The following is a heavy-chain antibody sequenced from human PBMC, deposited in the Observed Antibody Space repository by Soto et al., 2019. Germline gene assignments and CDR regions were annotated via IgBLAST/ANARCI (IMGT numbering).Heavy chain of an antibody. V-gene: IGHV4-31*03. J-gene: IGHJ6*02. CDR1: GGSISSAGYY. CDR2: IYYSGST. Sequence: QVQLQESGPGLVKPSQTLSLTCTVSGGSISSAGYYWNWIRQHPGKGLEWIGYIYYSGSTFYNPSLQSRITLSVDTSKNQFSLKLRSVTAADTAVYYCARKDSGAYGMDVWGQGTTVTVSS. CDR3: ARKDSGAYGMDV.